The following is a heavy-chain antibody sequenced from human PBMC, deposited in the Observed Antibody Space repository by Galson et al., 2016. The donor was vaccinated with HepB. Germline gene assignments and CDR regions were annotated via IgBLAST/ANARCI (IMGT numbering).Heavy chain of an antibody. J-gene: IGHJ4*02. D-gene: IGHD5-18*01. CDR3: ARGGYSYGYGDEY. Sequence: TLSLTCNVSGDSVTTGGYYWSWIRQHPGKGLEWIGYIYSRVVTFYTPSLRSRVEISVDTSKNQFSLKLSSVTAVDTAFYYCARGGYSYGYGDEYWGQGILVTVSS. V-gene: IGHV4-31*03. CDR1: GDSVTTGGYY. CDR2: IYSRVVT.